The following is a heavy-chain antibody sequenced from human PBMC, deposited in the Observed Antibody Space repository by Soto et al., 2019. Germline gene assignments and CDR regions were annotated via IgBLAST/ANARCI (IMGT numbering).Heavy chain of an antibody. Sequence: GASVKVSCKASGYTFTSYYMHWVRQAPGQGLEWMGIINPSGGSTSYAQKFQGRATMTRDTSTSTVYMELSSLRSEDTAVYYCARATPPYGSGSYYNPAPPTRDYGMDVWGQGTTVTVSS. D-gene: IGHD3-10*01. CDR1: GYTFTSYY. CDR3: ARATPPYGSGSYYNPAPPTRDYGMDV. J-gene: IGHJ6*02. CDR2: INPSGGST. V-gene: IGHV1-46*03.